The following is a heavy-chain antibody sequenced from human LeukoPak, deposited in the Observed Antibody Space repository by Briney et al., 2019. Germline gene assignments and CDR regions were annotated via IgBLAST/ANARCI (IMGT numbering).Heavy chain of an antibody. D-gene: IGHD5-18*01. CDR1: GGTFSSYA. J-gene: IGHJ6*03. CDR2: IIPIFGTA. V-gene: IGHV1-69*05. CDR3: AREGQDTAMADYYMDV. Sequence: SVKVSCKASGGTFSSYAISWVRQAPGQGLEWMGGIIPIFGTANYAQKFQGRVTITTDESTSTAYTELSSLRSEDTAVYYCAREGQDTAMADYYMDVWGKGTTVTVSS.